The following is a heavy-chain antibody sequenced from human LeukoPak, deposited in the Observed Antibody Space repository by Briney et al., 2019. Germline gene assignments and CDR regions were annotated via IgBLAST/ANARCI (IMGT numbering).Heavy chain of an antibody. CDR2: ISESGGSA. CDR3: AKRYSNYYFDY. J-gene: IGHJ4*02. V-gene: IGHV3-23*01. D-gene: IGHD4-4*01. Sequence: GGSLRLSRAASGFTLSTYAMSWVRQAPGKGLEWVSGISESGGSASYVDSVKGRFTISKDNSKRTLYLQMNSLRAEDTAVYYCAKRYSNYYFDYWGQGTLVTVSS. CDR1: GFTLSTYA.